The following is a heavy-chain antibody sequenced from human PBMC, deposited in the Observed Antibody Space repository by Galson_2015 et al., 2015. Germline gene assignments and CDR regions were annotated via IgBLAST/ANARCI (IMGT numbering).Heavy chain of an antibody. CDR1: GFTFSSYA. J-gene: IGHJ4*02. CDR2: ISYDGSNK. V-gene: IGHV3-30-3*01. CDR3: ARGGRYYFDY. D-gene: IGHD3-10*01. Sequence: SLRLSCAASGFTFSSYAMHWVRQAPGKGLEWVAVISYDGSNKYYADSVKGRFTISRDNSKNTLYLQMNSLRAEDTAVYYCARGGRYYFDYWGQGTLVTVSS.